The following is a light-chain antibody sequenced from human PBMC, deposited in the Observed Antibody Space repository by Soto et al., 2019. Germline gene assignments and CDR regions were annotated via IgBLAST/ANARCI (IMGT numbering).Light chain of an antibody. CDR2: GNS. CDR3: QSYDSRLSGYV. V-gene: IGLV1-40*01. J-gene: IGLJ1*01. CDR1: SSTIGAGYD. Sequence: QAVVTQPPSVSGAPGQRVTLSCTGSSSTIGAGYDVHWYQQLPGTAPKLLIYGNSNRPSGVPDRFSGSKSGTSASLAITGLQAEDEADYYCQSYDSRLSGYVFGTGTKVTVL.